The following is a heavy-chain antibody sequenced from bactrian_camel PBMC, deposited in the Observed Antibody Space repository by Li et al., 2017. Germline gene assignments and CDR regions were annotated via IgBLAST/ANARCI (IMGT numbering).Heavy chain of an antibody. CDR3: AASGSDPSGWGPLSRKEYRH. V-gene: IGHV3S10*01. D-gene: IGHD5*01. J-gene: IGHJ4*01. CDR2: IYSDGSA. CDR1: GFIFRDHY. Sequence: VQLVESGGGLVQPGESLRLSCAASGFIFRDHYMNWVRQAPGKGLEWVSSIYSDGSAFYADDVKGRFTISRDNAKRTVDLQMNDLKPEDTAMYYCAASGSDPSGWGPLSRKEYRHWGRGTQVTVS.